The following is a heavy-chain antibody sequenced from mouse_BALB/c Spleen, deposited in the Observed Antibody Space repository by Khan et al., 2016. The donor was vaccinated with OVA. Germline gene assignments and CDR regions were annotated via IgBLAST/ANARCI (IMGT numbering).Heavy chain of an antibody. D-gene: IGHD1-1*01. CDR2: ILPGSGST. CDR3: ARSRYYGSSYFDY. J-gene: IGHJ2*01. CDR1: GYTFSGYW. Sequence: QVQLQQSGAELMKPGASVKISCKATGYTFSGYWIEWVKQRPGHGLEWIGEILPGSGSTKYNEKFKGKATLTADTSSNTAYMQLSSLTSEDSAVYYCARSRYYGSSYFDYWGQGTTHTVSS. V-gene: IGHV1-9*01.